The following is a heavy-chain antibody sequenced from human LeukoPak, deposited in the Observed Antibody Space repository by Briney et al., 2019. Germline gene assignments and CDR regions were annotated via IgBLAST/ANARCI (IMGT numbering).Heavy chain of an antibody. CDR1: GGSFIGYY. V-gene: IGHV4-34*01. Sequence: SETLSLTCAVYGGSFIGYYWSWIRQPPGKGLEWIGEINHSGSTNYNPYLKSRVTISVDTSKNQFSLKLSSVTAADTAVYYCARGFGYYDSSGYYVIGRDWFDPWGQGTLVTVSS. CDR2: INHSGST. J-gene: IGHJ5*02. CDR3: ARGFGYYDSSGYYVIGRDWFDP. D-gene: IGHD3-22*01.